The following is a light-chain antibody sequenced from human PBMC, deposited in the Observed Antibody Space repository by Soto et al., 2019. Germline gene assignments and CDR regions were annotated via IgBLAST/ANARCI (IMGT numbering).Light chain of an antibody. Sequence: EIVLTQSPGTLSLSPGERATLSCRASQSVSSSYLAWYQHKPGQAPRLLIYGATSRATGIPDRFSGSGFGTDFTLTISRLEREDFAVYHCQQYGSFPLTFGQGTKVEIK. CDR3: QQYGSFPLT. CDR2: GAT. CDR1: QSVSSSY. J-gene: IGKJ1*01. V-gene: IGKV3-20*01.